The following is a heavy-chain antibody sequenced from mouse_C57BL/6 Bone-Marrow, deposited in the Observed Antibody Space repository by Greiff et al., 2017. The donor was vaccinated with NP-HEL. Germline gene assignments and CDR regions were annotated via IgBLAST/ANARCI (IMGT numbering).Heavy chain of an antibody. CDR3: ARSRAITAVVTPYYAMDY. CDR1: GYTFTDYN. V-gene: IGHV1-18*01. CDR2: INPNNGGT. J-gene: IGHJ4*01. Sequence: VQLQQPGPELVKPGASVKIPCKASGYTFTDYNMDWVKQSHGKSLEWIGDINPNNGGTIYNQKFKGKATLTVDKSSSTAYMELRRLTSEDTGVYYCARSRAITAVVTPYYAMDYWGQGTSVTVSS. D-gene: IGHD1-1*01.